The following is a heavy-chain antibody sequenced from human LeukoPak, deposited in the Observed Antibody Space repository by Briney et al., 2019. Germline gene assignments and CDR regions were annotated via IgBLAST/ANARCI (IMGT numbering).Heavy chain of an antibody. CDR2: IYSGGST. J-gene: IGHJ4*02. D-gene: IGHD2-8*01. CDR1: GFTVSSNC. CDR3: AREILYGRGYYFDY. V-gene: IGHV3-53*04. Sequence: GGSLRLSCAASGFTVSSNCMSWVRQAPGKGLEWVSVIYSGGSTYYADSVKGRFTISRHNSKNTLYLQMNSLRAEDTAVYYCAREILYGRGYYFDYWGQGTLVTVSS.